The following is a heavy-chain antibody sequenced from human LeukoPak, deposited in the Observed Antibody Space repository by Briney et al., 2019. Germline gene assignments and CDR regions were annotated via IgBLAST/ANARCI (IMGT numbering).Heavy chain of an antibody. Sequence: KPGGSLRLSCAASGFTFSNAWMSWVRQAPGKGLEWVGRIKSKTDGGTTDYAAPAKGRFTISRDDSKNTLYLQMNSLKTEDTAVYYCTTDLSPLLRYFDWLLSEFDYWGQGTPVTVSS. D-gene: IGHD3-9*01. J-gene: IGHJ4*02. CDR1: GFTFSNAW. CDR3: TTDLSPLLRYFDWLLSEFDY. CDR2: IKSKTDGGTT. V-gene: IGHV3-15*01.